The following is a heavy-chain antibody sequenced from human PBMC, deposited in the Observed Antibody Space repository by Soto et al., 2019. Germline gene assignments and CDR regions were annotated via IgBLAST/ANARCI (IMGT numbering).Heavy chain of an antibody. CDR2: IFHSGNT. V-gene: IGHV4-4*02. CDR1: GDSISNNYW. J-gene: IGHJ4*02. D-gene: IGHD3-3*01. CDR3: ARGDFWSGSDY. Sequence: PSETLSLTCDVSGDSISNNYWWTWVRQFPGEGLQWIGEIFHSGNTNYNPPLKNRVNISVDKSNNRFSLMLSSVTAADTAVYYCARGDFWSGSDYWGQGIQVTAPQ.